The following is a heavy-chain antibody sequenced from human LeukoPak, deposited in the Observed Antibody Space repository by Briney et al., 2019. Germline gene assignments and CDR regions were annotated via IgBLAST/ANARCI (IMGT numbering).Heavy chain of an antibody. CDR3: ARRPLHSQNWLAP. V-gene: IGHV5-51*01. Sequence: AGESLKISCKGYGDRFTSYWVAWVRPMPGKGLEWMGIIFPGDSDTRYSPSIQGQVTISVDRSISTAYLQWSSLKASDTAIYYCARRPLHSQNWLAPWGQGTLVTVSS. J-gene: IGHJ5*02. CDR1: GDRFTSYW. CDR2: IFPGDSDT.